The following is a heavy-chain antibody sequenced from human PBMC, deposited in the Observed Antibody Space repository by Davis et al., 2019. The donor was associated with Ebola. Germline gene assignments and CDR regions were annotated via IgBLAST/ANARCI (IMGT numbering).Heavy chain of an antibody. D-gene: IGHD7-27*01. V-gene: IGHV4-34*01. CDR3: ARGRTGSDNPLLDS. Sequence: SETLSLTCAVYAASLSASYWSWTRPLPGKGLEWIGATIRDGGTNYNPSLESRVTISSDMSKKQFSLKLNSVTAADTAVYFCARGRTGSDNPLLDSWGQGTLVTVSS. CDR1: AASLSASY. CDR2: TIRDGGT. J-gene: IGHJ4*02.